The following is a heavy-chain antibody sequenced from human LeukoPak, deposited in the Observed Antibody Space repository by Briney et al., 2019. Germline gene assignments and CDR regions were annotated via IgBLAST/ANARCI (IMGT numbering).Heavy chain of an antibody. CDR3: ARHGHCTNGVCYSNYYYYMDV. Sequence: GESLKISCXGSGYSFTSYWIGWVRQMPGKGLEWMGIIYPDDSDTRYSPSFEGQVIISVDKSISTAYLQWSSLKASDTATYYCARHGHCTNGVCYSNYYYYMDVWGKGTTVTVSS. D-gene: IGHD2-8*01. J-gene: IGHJ6*03. CDR1: GYSFTSYW. CDR2: IYPDDSDT. V-gene: IGHV5-51*01.